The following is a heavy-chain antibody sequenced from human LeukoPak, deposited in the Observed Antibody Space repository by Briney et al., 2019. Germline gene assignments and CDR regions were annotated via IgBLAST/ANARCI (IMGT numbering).Heavy chain of an antibody. D-gene: IGHD2-21*02. J-gene: IGHJ5*02. V-gene: IGHV4-59*01. CDR1: GGSISSYY. Sequence: SETLSLTCTVSGGSISSYYWSWIRQPPGKGLEWIRYIYYSGSTNYNPSLKSRVTISVDTFKNQFSLKLSSVTAADTAVYYCARVRDVVVTAIPPWFDPWGQGTLVTVSS. CDR2: IYYSGST. CDR3: ARVRDVVVTAIPPWFDP.